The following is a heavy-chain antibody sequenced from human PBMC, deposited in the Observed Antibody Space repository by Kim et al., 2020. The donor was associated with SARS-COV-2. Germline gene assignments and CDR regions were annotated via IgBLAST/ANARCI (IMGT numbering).Heavy chain of an antibody. J-gene: IGHJ4*02. CDR1: GGSFTGFF. D-gene: IGHD2-15*01. Sequence: SETLSLTCAVYGGSFTGFFWNWIRQPPGPPGKGLEWIGEINHRGSANYNPSLQSRVTISVDTSKNQFSLKLNSVTAADEAVYYCARGVSGGGILDDWGQGTLVTVSS. CDR2: INHRGSA. V-gene: IGHV4-34*01. CDR3: ARGVSGGGILDD.